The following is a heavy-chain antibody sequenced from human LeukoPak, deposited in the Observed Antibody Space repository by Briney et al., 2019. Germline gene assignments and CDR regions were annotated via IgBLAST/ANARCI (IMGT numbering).Heavy chain of an antibody. CDR2: IIPIFGTA. CDR3: ARDGEGIAARILDY. CDR1: GGTFSSYA. D-gene: IGHD6-6*01. J-gene: IGHJ4*02. V-gene: IGHV1-69*13. Sequence: ASVKVSCKASGGTFSSYAISWARQAPGQGLEWMGGIIPIFGTANYAQKFQGGVTITADESTSTAYMELSSLRSEDTAVYYCARDGEGIAARILDYWGQGTLVTVSS.